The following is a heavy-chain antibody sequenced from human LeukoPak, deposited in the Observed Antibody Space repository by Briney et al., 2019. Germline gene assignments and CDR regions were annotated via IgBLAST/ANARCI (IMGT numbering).Heavy chain of an antibody. CDR1: GFTFSNAW. Sequence: GRSLRLSCAASGFTFSNAWMSWVRQAPGKGLEWVGRIKSKTDGGTTDYAAPVKGRFTISRDNSKDTLYLQMNSLKTEDTAVYYCTTLSLIVATIGSGDYWGQGTLVTVSS. J-gene: IGHJ4*02. V-gene: IGHV3-15*01. CDR3: TTLSLIVATIGSGDY. D-gene: IGHD5-12*01. CDR2: IKSKTDGGTT.